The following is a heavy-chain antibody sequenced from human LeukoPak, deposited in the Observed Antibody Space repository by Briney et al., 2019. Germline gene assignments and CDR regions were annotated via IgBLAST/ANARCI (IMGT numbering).Heavy chain of an antibody. CDR3: ARDPPILTGPYYYYMDV. CDR1: GFTFSSYG. Sequence: GGSLRLSCAASGFTFSSYGMHWVRQAPGKGLEWVAFIRYDGSNKYYADSVKGRFTISRDNAKKSLYLHMNSLRAEDTAVYYCARDPPILTGPYYYYMDVWGKGTTVTISS. CDR2: IRYDGSNK. D-gene: IGHD3-9*01. V-gene: IGHV3-30*02. J-gene: IGHJ6*03.